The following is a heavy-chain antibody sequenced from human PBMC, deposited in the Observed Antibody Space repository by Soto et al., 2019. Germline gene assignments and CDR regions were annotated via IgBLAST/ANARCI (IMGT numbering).Heavy chain of an antibody. CDR1: GGSISSYY. CDR3: RRGRLYCSSWWLPLHYYYYYYMDV. J-gene: IGHJ6*03. D-gene: IGHD6-13*01. Sequence: QVQLQESGPGLVKPSETLSLTCTVSGGSISSYYWSWIRQPPGKGLEWIGYIYYSGSTNYNPSLKRRGITIAEDTNNQYSLQQRSAVAAAEAAFYCSRRGRLYCSSWWLPLHYYYYYYMDVWGKGTTVTVSS. CDR2: IYYSGST. V-gene: IGHV4-59*01.